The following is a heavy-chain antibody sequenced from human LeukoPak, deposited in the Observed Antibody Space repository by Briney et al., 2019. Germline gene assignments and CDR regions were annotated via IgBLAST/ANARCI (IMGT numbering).Heavy chain of an antibody. V-gene: IGHV3-11*01. CDR1: GFTFSDYY. D-gene: IGHD3-10*01. CDR3: AGGLSITMVRANPFQFDY. Sequence: PGGSLRLSCAASGFTFSDYYMSWIRQAPGKGLEWVSYISSSGSTIYYADSVKGRFTISRDNAKNSLYLQMNSLRAEDTAVYYCAGGLSITMVRANPFQFDYWGQGTLVTVSS. CDR2: ISSSGSTI. J-gene: IGHJ4*02.